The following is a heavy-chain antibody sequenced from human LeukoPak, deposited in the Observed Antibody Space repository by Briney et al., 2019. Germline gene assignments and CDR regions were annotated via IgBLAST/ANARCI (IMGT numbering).Heavy chain of an antibody. CDR3: GRAFPPLRTAAAGDY. V-gene: IGHV3-21*01. CDR1: DLTFVNCT. CDR2: ISYRTSHI. D-gene: IGHD6-13*01. Sequence: GGSLGFSFTAPDLTFVNCTMNWFGQAPGKGLGWVSSISYRTSHIYYADSVKGRFTISRDNAKNSLYLQMDSLRAEDTAVYSCGRAFPPLRTAAAGDYWGQGTLVTVSS. J-gene: IGHJ4*02.